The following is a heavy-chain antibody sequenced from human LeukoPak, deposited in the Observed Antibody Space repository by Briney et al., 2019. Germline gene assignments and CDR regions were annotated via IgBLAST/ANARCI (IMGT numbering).Heavy chain of an antibody. CDR1: GFTFDDYA. CDR2: ISWNSGSI. V-gene: IGHV3-9*01. Sequence: GGSLRLSRAASGFTFDDYAMHWVRQAPGKGLEWVSGISWNSGSIGYADSVKGRFTISRDNAKNSLYLQMNSLRAEDTALYYCAKDIGSGTVTNRLDPWGQGTLVTVSS. CDR3: AKDIGSGTVTNRLDP. D-gene: IGHD4-17*01. J-gene: IGHJ5*02.